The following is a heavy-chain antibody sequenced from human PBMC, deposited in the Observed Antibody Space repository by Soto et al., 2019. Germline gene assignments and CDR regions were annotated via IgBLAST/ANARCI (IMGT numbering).Heavy chain of an antibody. CDR3: ATDLSYYYDSSGYYTFDY. CDR1: GYTLTELS. V-gene: IGHV1-24*01. CDR2: FDPEDGET. J-gene: IGHJ4*02. Sequence: GASVKVSCKVSGYTLTELSMHWVRQSPGKGLEWMGGFDPEDGETIYAQKFQGRVTMTEDTSTDTAYMELSSLRSEDTAVYYCATDLSYYYDSSGYYTFDYWGQGTLVTV. D-gene: IGHD3-22*01.